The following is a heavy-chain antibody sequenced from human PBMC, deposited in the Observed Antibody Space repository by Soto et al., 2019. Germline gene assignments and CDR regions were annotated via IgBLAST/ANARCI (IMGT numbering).Heavy chain of an antibody. J-gene: IGHJ4*02. Sequence: QVQLVQSGAEVKQPGASVKVSCRASGYTFTNYDISWVRQATGQGLEWMGWMNPDSANTGYTQKFQGRVTMTRDTSINSGYMELHSVTSEATAVYYCARAIRDQLLSDYWGQGTLVTVAS. D-gene: IGHD1-26*01. CDR2: MNPDSANT. CDR1: GYTFTNYD. CDR3: ARAIRDQLLSDY. V-gene: IGHV1-8*01.